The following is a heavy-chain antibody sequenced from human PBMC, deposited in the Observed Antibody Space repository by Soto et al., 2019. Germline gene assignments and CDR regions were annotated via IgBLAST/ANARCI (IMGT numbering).Heavy chain of an antibody. CDR3: ATRPPDETYYGVSDY. CDR1: GLTFSNHW. D-gene: IGHD3-10*01. V-gene: IGHV3-7*02. Sequence: GGSLRLSCTVSGLTFSNHWMTWVRQAPGKGLEWVANIKRDGSEKSYVDSVKGRFSVSRDNTKNSLYLQMNNLRAEDTAVYYCATRPPDETYYGVSDYWGRGALVTVSS. J-gene: IGHJ4*02. CDR2: IKRDGSEK.